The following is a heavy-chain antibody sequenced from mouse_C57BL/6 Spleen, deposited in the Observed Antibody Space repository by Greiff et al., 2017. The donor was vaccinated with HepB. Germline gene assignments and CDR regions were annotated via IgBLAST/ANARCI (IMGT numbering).Heavy chain of an antibody. D-gene: IGHD2-2*01. J-gene: IGHJ2*01. V-gene: IGHV1-63*01. CDR1: GYTFTNYW. Sequence: VQLQESGAELVRPGTSVKMSCKASGYTFTNYWIGWAKQRPGHGLEWIGDIYPGGGYTNYNEKFKGKATLTADKSSSTAYMQFSSLTSEDSAIYYCARMVTTEDYFDYWGQGTTLTVSS. CDR2: IYPGGGYT. CDR3: ARMVTTEDYFDY.